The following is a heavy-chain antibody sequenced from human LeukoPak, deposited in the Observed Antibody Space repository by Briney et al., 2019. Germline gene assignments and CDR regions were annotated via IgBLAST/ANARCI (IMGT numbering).Heavy chain of an antibody. J-gene: IGHJ6*02. CDR3: RIPLPAATPSLRGYYGMDV. CDR2: INHSGST. D-gene: IGHD2-2*01. Sequence: NPSETLSLTCAVYGGSFSGYYWSWIRQPPGKGLEWIGEINHSGSTNYNPSLKSRVTISVDTSKNQFSLKLSSVTAADTAVYYCRIPLPAATPSLRGYYGMDVWGQGTTVTVSS. V-gene: IGHV4-34*01. CDR1: GGSFSGYY.